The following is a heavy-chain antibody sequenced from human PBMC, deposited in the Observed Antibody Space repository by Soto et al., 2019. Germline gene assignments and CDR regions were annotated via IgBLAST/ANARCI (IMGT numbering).Heavy chain of an antibody. Sequence: SETLSLTCTVSGGSISSGDYYWSWIRQPPGKGLEWIGYIYYSGSTYYNPSLKSRVTISVDTSKNQFSLKLSSVTAADTAVYYCARDLLYNWFDTWGQGTLVTVSS. CDR1: GGSISSGDYY. CDR2: IYYSGST. J-gene: IGHJ5*02. V-gene: IGHV4-30-4*01. CDR3: ARDLLYNWFDT.